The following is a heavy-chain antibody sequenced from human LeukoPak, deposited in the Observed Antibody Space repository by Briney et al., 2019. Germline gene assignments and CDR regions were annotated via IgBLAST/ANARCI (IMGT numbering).Heavy chain of an antibody. CDR1: GYSISSGYY. CDR3: ARPVWDSSGYGRFDY. CDR2: IYYSGST. D-gene: IGHD3-22*01. V-gene: IGHV4-38-2*02. Sequence: PSETLSLTCTVSGYSISSGYYWGWIRQPPGKGLEWIGSIYYSGSTYYNPSLKSRVTISVDTSKNQFSLKLSSVTAADTAVYYCARPVWDSSGYGRFDYWGQGTLVTVSS. J-gene: IGHJ4*02.